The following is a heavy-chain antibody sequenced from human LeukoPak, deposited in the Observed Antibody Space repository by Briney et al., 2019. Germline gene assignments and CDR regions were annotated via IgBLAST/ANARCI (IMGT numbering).Heavy chain of an antibody. D-gene: IGHD6-13*01. CDR2: ISSSSSYT. V-gene: IGHV3-11*06. CDR1: GFTFSDYY. J-gene: IGHJ4*02. CDR3: ARVSEIAAAGTVDY. Sequence: GGSLRLSCAASGFTFSDYYMSWIRQAPGKGLEWVSYISSSSSYTTYADSVKGRFTISRDSAKNSLYLQMNSLRAEDTAVYYCARVSEIAAAGTVDYWGQGTLVTVSS.